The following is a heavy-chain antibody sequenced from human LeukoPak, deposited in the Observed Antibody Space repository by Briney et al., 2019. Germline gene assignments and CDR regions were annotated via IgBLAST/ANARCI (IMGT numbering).Heavy chain of an antibody. CDR1: GFTISSYW. V-gene: IGHV3-7*01. Sequence: HPGGSLRLSCAASGFTISSYWMSWVRQAPGKGLEWVANIKQDGSEKNYVDSVKGRFTISRDNAKNSLYLQMNSLRAEDTAVYYCARGWDWFDPWGQGTLVTVSS. CDR3: ARGWDWFDP. CDR2: IKQDGSEK. D-gene: IGHD5-24*01. J-gene: IGHJ5*02.